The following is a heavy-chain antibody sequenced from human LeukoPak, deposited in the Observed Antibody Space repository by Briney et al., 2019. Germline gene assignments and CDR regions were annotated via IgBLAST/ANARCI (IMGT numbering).Heavy chain of an antibody. CDR1: GGSISSSSYY. J-gene: IGHJ4*02. V-gene: IGHV4-39*01. CDR2: IYYSGST. D-gene: IGHD3-22*01. Sequence: SETLSLTCTVSGGSISSSSYYWGWIRQPPGKGLEWIGSIYYSGSTYYNPSLKSRVTISVDTSKSQFSLKLSSVTAADTAVYYCARSPTKKYYYDSSGYHRPFDYWGQGTLVTVSS. CDR3: ARSPTKKYYYDSSGYHRPFDY.